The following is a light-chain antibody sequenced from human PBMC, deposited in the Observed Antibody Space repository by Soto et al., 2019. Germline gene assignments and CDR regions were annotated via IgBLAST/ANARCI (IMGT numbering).Light chain of an antibody. CDR3: QPSYSNPLT. Sequence: DIQMTQSPSSLSASVGDRVTITCRASQSISSYLIWYQHKPGEAPKLLIYGASSLYSGVPSRFSGSGSGTEFTLTINSLQPEDFATYYCQPSYSNPLTFGGGTKVEIK. CDR1: QSISSY. V-gene: IGKV1-39*01. J-gene: IGKJ4*01. CDR2: GAS.